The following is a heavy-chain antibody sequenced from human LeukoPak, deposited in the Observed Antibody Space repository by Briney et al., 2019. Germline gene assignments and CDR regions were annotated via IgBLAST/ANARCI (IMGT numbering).Heavy chain of an antibody. V-gene: IGHV1-69*05. J-gene: IGHJ4*02. Sequence: SVKVSCKASGYTFTSYGISWVRQAPGQGLEWMGGIIPIFGTANYAQKFQGRVTITTDESTNTAYMELSSLRSEDTAVYYCARIGGDWGVDYWGQGTLVTVSS. D-gene: IGHD2-21*02. CDR1: GYTFTSYG. CDR3: ARIGGDWGVDY. CDR2: IIPIFGTA.